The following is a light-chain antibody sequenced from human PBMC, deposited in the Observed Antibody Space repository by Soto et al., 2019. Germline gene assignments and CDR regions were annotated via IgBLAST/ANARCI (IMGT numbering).Light chain of an antibody. CDR2: FGS. CDR1: HSLLHSHGHNY. Sequence: QIPVSLLVTPGEPASISCKSSHSLLHSHGHNYMDWYLQKPGQSPQLLIYFGSYRASGVPDRFSGSGSGTNFTLTISRLEPDDFAVYYCQQDVHAPITFGQGTRLEIK. J-gene: IGKJ5*01. CDR3: QQDVHAPIT. V-gene: IGKV2-28*01.